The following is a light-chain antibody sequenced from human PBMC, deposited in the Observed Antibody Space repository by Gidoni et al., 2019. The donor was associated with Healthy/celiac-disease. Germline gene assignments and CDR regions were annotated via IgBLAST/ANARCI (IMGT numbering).Light chain of an antibody. Sequence: EMVLTQSPGTLSLSPGERATLSCRASQSVSSSYVAWYQQKPGQAPRLLIYGASSRATGIPDRFSGSGSGTDFTLLISRLEPEDFAVYYCQQYGSSPYTFGQGTKLEIK. CDR3: QQYGSSPYT. CDR1: QSVSSSY. V-gene: IGKV3-20*01. CDR2: GAS. J-gene: IGKJ2*01.